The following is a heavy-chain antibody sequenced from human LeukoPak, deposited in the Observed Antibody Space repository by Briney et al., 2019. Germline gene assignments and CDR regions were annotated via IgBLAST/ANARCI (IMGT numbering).Heavy chain of an antibody. CDR1: GFTVSTNH. Sequence: PGGSLRLSCAASGFTVSTNHMSWVRQAPGKGLEWVSDIYGGGTTYYADSVKGRFTISRDNSKNTLYLQMGSLRGDDMAVYYCTRDGGSFCDFDYWGQGALVTVSS. CDR2: IYGGGTT. V-gene: IGHV3-66*01. D-gene: IGHD1-26*01. J-gene: IGHJ4*02. CDR3: TRDGGSFCDFDY.